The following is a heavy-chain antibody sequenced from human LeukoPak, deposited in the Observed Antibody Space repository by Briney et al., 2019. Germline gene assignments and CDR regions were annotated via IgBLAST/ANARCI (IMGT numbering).Heavy chain of an antibody. Sequence: GASVKVSCKASGYTFTGYYMHWVRQAPGQGLEWMGWINPNSGGTNYAQKFQGWVTMTRDTSISTAYMELSRLRSDDTAVYYCARDLGGYCSGGSCHSVGFDYWGQGTLVTVSS. CDR3: ARDLGGYCSGGSCHSVGFDY. D-gene: IGHD2-15*01. CDR1: GYTFTGYY. CDR2: INPNSGGT. J-gene: IGHJ4*02. V-gene: IGHV1-2*04.